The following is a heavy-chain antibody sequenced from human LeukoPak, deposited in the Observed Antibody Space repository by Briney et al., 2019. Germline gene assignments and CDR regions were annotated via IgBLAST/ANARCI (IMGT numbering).Heavy chain of an antibody. J-gene: IGHJ4*02. Sequence: PGGSLRLSCAASGFTFSSYAMHWVRQAPGKGLEWVAVISYDGSNKYYADSVKGRFTISRDNSKNTLYLQMNSLRAEDTAVYYCARGHSRRAYFDYWGQGTLVTVSS. V-gene: IGHV3-30-3*01. CDR2: ISYDGSNK. D-gene: IGHD6-13*01. CDR1: GFTFSSYA. CDR3: ARGHSRRAYFDY.